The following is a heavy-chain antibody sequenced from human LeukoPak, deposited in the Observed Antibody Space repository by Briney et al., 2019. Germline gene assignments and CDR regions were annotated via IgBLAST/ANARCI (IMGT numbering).Heavy chain of an antibody. CDR2: IYYSGST. J-gene: IGHJ6*03. CDR1: GGSISSSNYY. D-gene: IGHD3-22*01. CDR3: ARGPYYYDSKGYYYYYYMDV. V-gene: IGHV4-39*07. Sequence: SETLSLTCTVSGGSISSSNYYWGWIRQPPWKGLEWIGSIYYSGSTYYNPSLKSRVTISVDTSKNQFSLKLSSVTAADTAVYYCARGPYYYDSKGYYYYYYMDVWGKGTTVTVSS.